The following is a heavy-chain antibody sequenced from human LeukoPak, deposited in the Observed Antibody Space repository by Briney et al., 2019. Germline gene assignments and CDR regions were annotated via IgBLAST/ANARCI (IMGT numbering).Heavy chain of an antibody. D-gene: IGHD2-21*01. CDR2: IRYDGSNK. J-gene: IGHJ6*03. V-gene: IGHV3-30*02. CDR3: AKVGGDGYYYYYMDV. CDR1: GFTFSSYG. Sequence: GGSLRLSCAASGFTFSSYGMHWVRQAPGKGLEWVAVIRYDGSNKDYADSVKGRFTISRDNSTNTLYLQMNSLRAEDTAVYYCAKVGGDGYYYYYMDVWGKGTTVTISS.